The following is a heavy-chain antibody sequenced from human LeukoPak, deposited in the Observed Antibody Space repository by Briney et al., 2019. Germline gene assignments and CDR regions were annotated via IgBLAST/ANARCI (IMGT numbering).Heavy chain of an antibody. J-gene: IGHJ4*02. CDR3: ARANYDILTGSAPPRY. D-gene: IGHD3-9*01. V-gene: IGHV1-18*01. CDR2: ISAYNGNT. CDR1: GYTFTSYG. Sequence: ASVKVSCKASGYTFTSYGISWVRQAPGQGLEWMGWISAYNGNTNYAQKFQGRVTMTRDTSTSTVYMELSSLRSEDTAVYYCARANYDILTGSAPPRYWGQGTLVTVSS.